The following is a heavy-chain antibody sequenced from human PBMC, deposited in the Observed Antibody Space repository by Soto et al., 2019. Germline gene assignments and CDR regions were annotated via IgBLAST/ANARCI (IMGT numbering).Heavy chain of an antibody. J-gene: IGHJ5*02. Sequence: SETLSLTCTVSGGSNSSSSYYWSWIRQPPGKGLEWIGYIYYSGSTKYNPSPKSRVTISVDTSKNQFSLKLNSVSAADTAVYYCARGSSESPRRWFDPWGQGTLVTVSS. CDR3: ARGSSESPRRWFDP. CDR2: IYYSGST. CDR1: GGSNSSSSYY. D-gene: IGHD2-2*01. V-gene: IGHV4-61*01.